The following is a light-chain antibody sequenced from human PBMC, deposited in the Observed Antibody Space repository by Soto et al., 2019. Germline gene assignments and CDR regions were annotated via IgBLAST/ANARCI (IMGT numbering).Light chain of an antibody. CDR3: CSYACSSTFPFYV. Sequence: QSALTQPASVSGSPGQSITISCTGTSSDVGSYNLVSWYQQHPGKAPKLMIYEGSKRPSGVSNRFSGSKSGNTASLTISGLQAEDEADYYCCSYACSSTFPFYVFGTGTKLTVL. CDR1: SSDVGSYNL. J-gene: IGLJ1*01. CDR2: EGS. V-gene: IGLV2-23*03.